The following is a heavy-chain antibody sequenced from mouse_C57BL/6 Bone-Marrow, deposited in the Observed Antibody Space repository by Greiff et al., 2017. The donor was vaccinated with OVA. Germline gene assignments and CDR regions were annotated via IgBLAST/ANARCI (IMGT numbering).Heavy chain of an antibody. V-gene: IGHV1-7*01. J-gene: IGHJ2*01. CDR1: GYTFTSYW. Sequence: QVQLKESGAELAKPGASVKLSCKASGYTFTSYWMHWVKQRHGQGLEWIGYINPSSGYTKYNQKFKDKATLTVDKSSSTAYMQLSSLTSEDSAVYYCAGIQLDFDYWGQGTTLTVSS. D-gene: IGHD1-3*01. CDR2: INPSSGYT. CDR3: AGIQLDFDY.